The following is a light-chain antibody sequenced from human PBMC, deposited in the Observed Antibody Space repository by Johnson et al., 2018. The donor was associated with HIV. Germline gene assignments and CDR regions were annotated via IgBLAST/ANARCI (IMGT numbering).Light chain of an antibody. J-gene: IGLJ1*01. V-gene: IGLV1-51*01. CDR2: DNS. Sequence: QPVLTQPPSVSAAPGQKVTISCSGSSSNIGNNYVSWYQQLPGTAPKLLVYDNSKRPSGIPDRFSATKSGPSATLGITGLPTGDEADYYCGTWDSSLSGYVFGTGTKVTVL. CDR1: SSNIGNNY. CDR3: GTWDSSLSGYV.